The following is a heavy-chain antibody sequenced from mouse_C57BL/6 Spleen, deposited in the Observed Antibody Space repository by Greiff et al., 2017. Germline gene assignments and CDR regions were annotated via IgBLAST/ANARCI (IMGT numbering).Heavy chain of an antibody. CDR3: ARLGYYGSSHQAWFAY. J-gene: IGHJ3*01. CDR1: GYAFSSYW. V-gene: IGHV1-80*01. D-gene: IGHD1-1*01. Sequence: QVQLQQSGAELVKPGASVKISCKASGYAFSSYWMNWVKQRPGKGLEWIGQIYPGDGDTNYNGKFKGKATLTADKSSSTAYMQLSSLTSEDSAVYFCARLGYYGSSHQAWFAYWGQGTLVTVSA. CDR2: IYPGDGDT.